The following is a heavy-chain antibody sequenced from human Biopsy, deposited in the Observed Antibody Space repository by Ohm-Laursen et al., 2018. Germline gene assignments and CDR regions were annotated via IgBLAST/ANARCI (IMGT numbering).Heavy chain of an antibody. D-gene: IGHD3-3*01. J-gene: IGHJ3*01. V-gene: IGHV4-59*01. CDR3: ARLYRLDDYWNDDPPDAFDV. CDR2: ISNRGRT. Sequence: SETLSLTCTVSGGSISSDYWSWIRQSPGKGLKWIGYISNRGRTNYNPSLRGRVTISVDTSKNQFSLKLSSVTAADTAVFFCARLYRLDDYWNDDPPDAFDVWGQGTMVTVSS. CDR1: GGSISSDY.